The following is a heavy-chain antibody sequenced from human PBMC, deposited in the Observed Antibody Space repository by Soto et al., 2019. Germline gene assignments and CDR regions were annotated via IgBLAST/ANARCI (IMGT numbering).Heavy chain of an antibody. CDR3: ARDGLYCSGGSCGYYFDY. J-gene: IGHJ4*02. D-gene: IGHD2-15*01. CDR1: GYTFTSYY. V-gene: IGHV1-46*01. CDR2: INPSGGST. Sequence: ASVKVSCQASGYTFTSYYMHWVRKAPGQGLEWMGIINPSGGSTSYAQKFQGRVTMTRDTSTSTAYMELRSLRSDDTAVYYCARDGLYCSGGSCGYYFDYWGKG.